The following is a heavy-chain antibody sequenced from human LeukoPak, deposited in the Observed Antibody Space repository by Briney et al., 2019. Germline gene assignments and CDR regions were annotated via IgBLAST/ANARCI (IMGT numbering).Heavy chain of an antibody. V-gene: IGHV1-2*02. D-gene: IGHD4-17*01. J-gene: IGHJ4*02. CDR3: AREGDYGDYGVFDY. CDR2: INPNSGGT. Sequence: ASVKVSCKASGCTFTGYYMHWVRQAPGQGLEWMGWINPNSGGTNYAQKFQGRVTMTRDTSISTAYMELSRLRSDDTAVYYCAREGDYGDYGVFDYWGQGTLVTVSS. CDR1: GCTFTGYY.